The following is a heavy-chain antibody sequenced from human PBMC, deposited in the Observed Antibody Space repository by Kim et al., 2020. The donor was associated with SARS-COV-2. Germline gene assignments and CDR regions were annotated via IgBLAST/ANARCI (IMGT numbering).Heavy chain of an antibody. CDR2: ISSSSSYI. D-gene: IGHD2-2*01. V-gene: IGHV3-21*01. J-gene: IGHJ4*02. Sequence: GGSLRLSCAASGFTFSSYSMNWVRQAPGKGLEWVSSISSSSSYIYYADSVKGRFTISRDNAKNSLYLQMNSLRAEDTAVYYCASGAWCSSTSCYPVGVVLFGYWGQGTLVTVSS. CDR3: ASGAWCSSTSCYPVGVVLFGY. CDR1: GFTFSSYS.